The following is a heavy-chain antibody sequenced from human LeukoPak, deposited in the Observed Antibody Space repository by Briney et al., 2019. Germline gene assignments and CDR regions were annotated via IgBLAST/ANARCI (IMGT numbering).Heavy chain of an antibody. CDR2: IRYDGSNK. D-gene: IGHD5-18*01. V-gene: IGHV3-30*02. CDR3: AKDPDPMRSYGYYYYYGMDV. Sequence: GGSLRLSCAASGFTFSSYGMHWVRQAPGKGLEWVAFIRYDGSNKYYADSVKGRFTISRDNSKNTLYLQMNSLRAEDTAVYYCAKDPDPMRSYGYYYYYGMDVWGQGTTVTVSS. J-gene: IGHJ6*02. CDR1: GFTFSSYG.